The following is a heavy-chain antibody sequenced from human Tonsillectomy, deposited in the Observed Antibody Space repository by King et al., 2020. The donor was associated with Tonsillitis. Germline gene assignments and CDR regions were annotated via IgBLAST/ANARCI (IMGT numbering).Heavy chain of an antibody. CDR2: IRGSGGST. J-gene: IGHJ4*02. V-gene: IGHV3-23*04. D-gene: IGHD3-22*01. CDR3: AKAITMIVVVILDY. Sequence: VQLVQSGGGLVQPGGSLRLSCAASGFTFCSDAMGWVRQAPGKGLEWVSAIRGSGGSTYYADSVKGRFTISRDNSKNTLYLQMNSLRAEDTAVYYCAKAITMIVVVILDYWGQGTLVTVSS. CDR1: GFTFCSDA.